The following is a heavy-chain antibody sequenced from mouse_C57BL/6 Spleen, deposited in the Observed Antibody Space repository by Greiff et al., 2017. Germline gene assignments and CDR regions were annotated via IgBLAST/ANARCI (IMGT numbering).Heavy chain of an antibody. V-gene: IGHV1-82*01. CDR3: ARASQLDD. J-gene: IGHJ2*01. Sequence: QVQLQQSGPELVKPGASVKISCKASGYAFSSSWMNWVKQRPGKGLEWIGRIYPGDGDTNYNGKFKGKATLTADKSSSTAYMQLSSLTSEDSAVYFCARASQLDDWGQGTTLTVSS. CDR1: GYAFSSSW. CDR2: IYPGDGDT.